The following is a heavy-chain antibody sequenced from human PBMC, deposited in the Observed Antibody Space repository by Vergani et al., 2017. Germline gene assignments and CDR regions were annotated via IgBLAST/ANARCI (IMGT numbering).Heavy chain of an antibody. CDR3: AKDLLGYCSGGSCYSPFDR. CDR2: ISYDGSNK. CDR1: GFTFSSYG. Sequence: QVQLVESGGGVVQPGRSLRLSCAASGFTFSSYGMHWVRQAPGKGLEWVAVISYDGSNKYYADSVKGRFTISRDNSKNTLYLQMNSLRAEDTAVYYCAKDLLGYCSGGSCYSPFDRWGQGTLVTVSS. D-gene: IGHD2-15*01. J-gene: IGHJ4*02. V-gene: IGHV3-30*18.